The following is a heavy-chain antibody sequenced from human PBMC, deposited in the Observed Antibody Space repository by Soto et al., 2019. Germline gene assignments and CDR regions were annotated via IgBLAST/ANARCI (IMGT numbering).Heavy chain of an antibody. J-gene: IGHJ4*02. CDR3: ARDYHYYDSSGYYLFFDY. V-gene: IGHV4-61*01. D-gene: IGHD3-22*01. CDR1: GGSVSSGSYY. Sequence: KTSETLSLTCTVSGGSVSSGSYYWSWIRQPPGKGLEWIGYIYYSGSTNYNPSLKSRVTISVVTSKNQFSLKPSSVTAADTAVYYCARDYHYYDSSGYYLFFDYWGQGTLVTVSS. CDR2: IYYSGST.